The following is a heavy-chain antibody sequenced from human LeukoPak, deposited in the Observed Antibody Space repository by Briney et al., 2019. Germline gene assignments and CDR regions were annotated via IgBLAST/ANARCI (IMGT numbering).Heavy chain of an antibody. CDR3: VNGRRVPAAMLSPAFEF. J-gene: IGHJ4*02. D-gene: IGHD2-2*01. CDR2: ISGSGGST. Sequence: GGSLRLSYAASGFTFSSYAMSWVRQAPGKGLEWVSDISGSGGSTYYADSVKGRFTISRDNSKNTLYLQMNSLKEEDTAVYYCVNGRRVPAAMLSPAFEFWGQGTLVTVSS. CDR1: GFTFSSYA. V-gene: IGHV3-23*01.